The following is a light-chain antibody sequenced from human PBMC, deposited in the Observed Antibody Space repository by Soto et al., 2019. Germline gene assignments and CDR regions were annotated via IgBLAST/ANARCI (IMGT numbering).Light chain of an antibody. J-gene: IGLJ2*01. CDR1: SSDVGGYDY. V-gene: IGLV2-14*03. CDR3: SSYTTSSTSYVL. CDR2: DVT. Sequence: QSALTQPASVSGSPGQSITISCTGTSSDVGGYDYVSWYQQHPGRAPRLIIYDVTYRPSGVSNRFSGSKSDNTASLTISGLQAEDEADYYCSSYTTSSTSYVLFGGGTKVTVL.